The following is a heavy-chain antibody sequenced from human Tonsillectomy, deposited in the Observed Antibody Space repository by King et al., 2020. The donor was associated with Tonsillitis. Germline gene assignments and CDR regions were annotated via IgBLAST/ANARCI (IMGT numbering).Heavy chain of an antibody. CDR3: AGTGATFDC. CDR1: GGSINRGGYY. J-gene: IGHJ4*02. Sequence: QLQESGPGLVKPSQTLSLTCTVSGGSINRGGYYWSWIRQVPGKGPEWIGYIYYSGRTYYNPSLESRVTISVDTSKNQFSLRLSSVTAADSAVYYCAGTGATFDCWGQGTLVTVSS. D-gene: IGHD1-1*01. CDR2: IYYSGRT. V-gene: IGHV4-31*03.